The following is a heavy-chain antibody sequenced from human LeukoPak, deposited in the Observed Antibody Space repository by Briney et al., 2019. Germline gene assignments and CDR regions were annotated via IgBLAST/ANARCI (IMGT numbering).Heavy chain of an antibody. CDR1: GFTFSTYG. D-gene: IGHD3-22*01. CDR2: ISDDGSDK. V-gene: IGHV3-30*03. CDR3: ARSAYYYDSRGYHNYYHYGMDV. J-gene: IGHJ6*02. Sequence: GGSLRLSCAASGFTFSTYGMHWVRQAPGKGLEWVAVISDDGSDKYYADSVKGRFTISRDNSKNTLYLQMNSLRAEDTAVYYCARSAYYYDSRGYHNYYHYGMDVWGQGTTVTVSS.